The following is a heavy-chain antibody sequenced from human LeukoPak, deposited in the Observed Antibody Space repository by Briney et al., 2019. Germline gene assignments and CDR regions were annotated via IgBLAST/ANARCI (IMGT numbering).Heavy chain of an antibody. CDR2: ISGSGANT. CDR1: GASMTNYY. Sequence: ETLSLTCTVSGASMTNYYWTWVRQPPGEGLEWVSAISGSGANTYYADSVKGRFTLSRDNSKNTLYLQMNSLGAEDTAVYYCAKPPPAEAHFYYGMDVWGQGTTVTVSS. J-gene: IGHJ6*02. V-gene: IGHV3-23*01. CDR3: AKPPPAEAHFYYGMDV.